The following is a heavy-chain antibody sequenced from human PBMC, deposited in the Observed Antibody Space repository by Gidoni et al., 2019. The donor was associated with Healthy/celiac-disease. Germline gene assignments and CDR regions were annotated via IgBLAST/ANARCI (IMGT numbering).Heavy chain of an antibody. J-gene: IGHJ5*02. CDR1: GFTFSSYA. D-gene: IGHD2-2*01. Sequence: EVQLLESGGGLVQPGGSLRLSCAASGFTFSSYAMSWVRQAPGKGLEWVSAISGSGGSTYYADSVKGRFTISRDNSKNTLYLQMNSLRAEDTAVYYCAKGPRYCSSTSCPKNWFDPWGQGTLVTVSS. CDR3: AKGPRYCSSTSCPKNWFDP. CDR2: ISGSGGST. V-gene: IGHV3-23*01.